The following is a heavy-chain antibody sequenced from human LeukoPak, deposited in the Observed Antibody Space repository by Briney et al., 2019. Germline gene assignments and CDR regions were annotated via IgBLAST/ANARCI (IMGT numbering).Heavy chain of an antibody. CDR3: ARDALWFGELLEGDRWFDP. J-gene: IGHJ5*02. Sequence: ASVKVSCKASGYTFTSYGISWVRQAPGQGLEWMGWISAYNGNTNYAQKLQGRVTMTTDTSTSTAYMELRSLRSEDTAVYYCARDALWFGELLEGDRWFDPWGQGTLVTVSS. CDR2: ISAYNGNT. CDR1: GYTFTSYG. D-gene: IGHD3-10*01. V-gene: IGHV1-18*04.